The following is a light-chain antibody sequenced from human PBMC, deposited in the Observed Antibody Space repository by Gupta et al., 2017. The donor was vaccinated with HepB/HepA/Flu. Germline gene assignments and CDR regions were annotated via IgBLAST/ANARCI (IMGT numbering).Light chain of an antibody. CDR3: QQLNGYPPT. CDR2: AAT. Sequence: DIQLTQSPSFLYASVGDRVTITCRAGQGISSNLAWYQQKPGTAPNLLIYAATTLQSGVPSRFSGGGSGTRFTLTISSLQPEDSATYYCQQLNGYPPTFGQGTRLEIK. CDR1: QGISSN. V-gene: IGKV1-9*01. J-gene: IGKJ5*01.